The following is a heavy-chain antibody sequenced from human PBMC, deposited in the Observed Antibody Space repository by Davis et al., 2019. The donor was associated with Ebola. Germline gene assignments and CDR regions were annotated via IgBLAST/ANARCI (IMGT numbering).Heavy chain of an antibody. V-gene: IGHV3-53*01. D-gene: IGHD2-8*01. CDR3: ARDGEYCTNGICSTYFDN. CDR2: IYRDERT. CDR1: GFIVSDKY. J-gene: IGHJ4*02. Sequence: GESLKISCAASGFIVSDKYMSWVRQAPGKGLEWVSVIYRDERTYYADSVKGRFTVSRDNSENTLYLQMNNLRAEDTAVYYCARDGEYCTNGICSTYFDNWGQGTLVTVSS.